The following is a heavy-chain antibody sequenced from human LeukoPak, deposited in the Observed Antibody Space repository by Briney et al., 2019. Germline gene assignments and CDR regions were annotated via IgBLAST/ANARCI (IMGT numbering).Heavy chain of an antibody. J-gene: IGHJ6*04. CDR3: ARDRRGYSYGLYYYYGMDV. D-gene: IGHD5-18*01. V-gene: IGHV4-61*01. CDR1: GGSVSSGSYY. Sequence: SETLSLTCTVSGGSVSSGSYYWSWIRQPPGKGLEWIGYIYYSGSTNYNPSLKSRVTMSVDTSKNQFSLKLSSVTAADTAVYYCARDRRGYSYGLYYYYGMDVWGKGTTVTVSS. CDR2: IYYSGST.